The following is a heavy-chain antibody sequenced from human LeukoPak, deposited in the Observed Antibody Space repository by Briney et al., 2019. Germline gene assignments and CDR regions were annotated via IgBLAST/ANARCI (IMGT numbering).Heavy chain of an antibody. Sequence: ASVKVSCKASGGTFSSYAISWVRQAPGQGLEWMGWINSNSGGTNYAQKFQGWVTMTRDTSISTAYMELSRLRSDDTAVYYCAREWRFFDWPQDGFDAFDIWGQGTMVTVSS. CDR1: GGTFSSYA. D-gene: IGHD3-9*01. CDR3: AREWRFFDWPQDGFDAFDI. J-gene: IGHJ3*02. CDR2: INSNSGGT. V-gene: IGHV1-2*04.